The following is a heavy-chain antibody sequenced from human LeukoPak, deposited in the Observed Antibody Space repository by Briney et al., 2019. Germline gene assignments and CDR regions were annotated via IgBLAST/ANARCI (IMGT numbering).Heavy chain of an antibody. CDR2: ISYDGSNK. J-gene: IGHJ4*02. V-gene: IGHV3-30-3*01. CDR1: GFTFSSYA. CDR3: AVDLAHGVPDYFDY. D-gene: IGHD2-8*01. Sequence: PERSLRLSYAASGFTFSSYAMHWVRQAPGKGLEWVAVISYDGSNKYYADAVAGRFTISRDNSKNMLYLQMDSVRADNSAIYYCAVDLAHGVPDYFDYWGQGTLVTVSS.